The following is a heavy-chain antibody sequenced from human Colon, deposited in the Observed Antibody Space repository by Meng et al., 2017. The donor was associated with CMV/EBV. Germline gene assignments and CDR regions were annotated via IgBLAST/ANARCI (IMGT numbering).Heavy chain of an antibody. Sequence: GESLKISCAASGFTFSSYSMNWVRQAPGKGLEWVSSISSSSSYIYYADSVKGRFTISRDNVENSLYLQMNSLRAEDTAVYYCARSKTITTPAYYYYYGMDVWGQGTTVTVSS. CDR3: ARSKTITTPAYYYYYGMDV. D-gene: IGHD4-11*01. V-gene: IGHV3-21*01. CDR2: ISSSSSYI. CDR1: GFTFSSYS. J-gene: IGHJ6*02.